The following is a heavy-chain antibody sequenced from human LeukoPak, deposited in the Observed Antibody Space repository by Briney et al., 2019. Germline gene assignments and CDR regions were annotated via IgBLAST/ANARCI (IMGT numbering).Heavy chain of an antibody. CDR3: GSVPRPPFEDNWFDP. CDR1: GYTFTSYD. V-gene: IGHV1-8*01. D-gene: IGHD2-2*01. Sequence: ASVKVSCKASGYTFTSYDINWVRQATGQGLEWMGWMNPNSGNTGYAQKFQGRVTMTRNTSISTAYMELSSLRSEDTAVYYCGSVPRPPFEDNWFDPWGQGTLVTVSS. CDR2: MNPNSGNT. J-gene: IGHJ5*02.